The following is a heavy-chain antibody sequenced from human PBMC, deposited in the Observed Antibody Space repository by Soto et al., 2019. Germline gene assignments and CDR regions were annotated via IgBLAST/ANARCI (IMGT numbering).Heavy chain of an antibody. D-gene: IGHD1-26*01. CDR3: ARAIVRRFNWFDP. Sequence: QVQLVQSGAEVKKPGSSVTVSCKASAGTCNNYAIAWVRQAPGQGLEWMGGIIPFFGSAKYSQNFQNRVTITVEQSTTTSYMNLTGLRSDDTAVYYCARAIVRRFNWFDPWGQGTLVTVSS. V-gene: IGHV1-69*01. J-gene: IGHJ5*02. CDR1: AGTCNNYA. CDR2: IIPFFGSA.